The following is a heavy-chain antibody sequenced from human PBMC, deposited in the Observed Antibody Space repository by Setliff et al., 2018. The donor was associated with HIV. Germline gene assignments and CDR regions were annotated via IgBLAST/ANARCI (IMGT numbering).Heavy chain of an antibody. CDR3: ATFRAPYCSNTGCFWGAFVT. Sequence: TLSLTCTVSSGSMKSGAYYWSWIRQPPGKGLEWIGYIYYSGSSYFNSSLKSRLTLSVDTSKNQFSLELTSVTAADTAVYFCATFRAPYCSNTGCFWGAFVTWGQGTMVTVS. J-gene: IGHJ3*01. V-gene: IGHV4-31*03. CDR1: SGSMKSGAYY. CDR2: IYYSGSS. D-gene: IGHD2-2*01.